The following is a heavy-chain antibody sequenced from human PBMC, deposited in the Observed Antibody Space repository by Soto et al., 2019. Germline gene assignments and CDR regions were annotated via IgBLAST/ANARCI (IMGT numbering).Heavy chain of an antibody. J-gene: IGHJ4*02. CDR1: GYSISSGYY. D-gene: IGHD3-3*01. V-gene: IGHV4-38-2*02. CDR3: AREMGSGYYDFGSGYYRWFDY. CDR2: IYHSGST. Sequence: PSETLSLTCAVSGYSISSGYYWGWIRQPPGKGLEWIGSIYHSGSTCYNPSLKSRVTISVDTSKNQFSLKLSSVTAADTAVYYCAREMGSGYYDFGSGYYRWFDYWGQGTLVTVSS.